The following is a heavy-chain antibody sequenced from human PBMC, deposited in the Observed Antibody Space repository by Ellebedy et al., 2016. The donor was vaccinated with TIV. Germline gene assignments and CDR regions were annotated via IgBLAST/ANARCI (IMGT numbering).Heavy chain of an antibody. D-gene: IGHD3-10*01. CDR1: GFTVSSNY. Sequence: GGSLRLSCAASGFTVSSNYMSWVRQAPGKGLEWVSVIYSGGSTYYADSVKGRFTISRDNSKNTLYLQMNSLRAEDTAVYYCARDGITMVRGIILGYYGMDVWGQGTTVTISS. CDR2: IYSGGST. CDR3: ARDGITMVRGIILGYYGMDV. V-gene: IGHV3-66*01. J-gene: IGHJ6*02.